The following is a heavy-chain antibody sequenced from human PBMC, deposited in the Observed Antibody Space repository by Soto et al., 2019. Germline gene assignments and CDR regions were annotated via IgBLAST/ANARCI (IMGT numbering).Heavy chain of an antibody. CDR3: ARDTYYYDSSGLPYYFDY. J-gene: IGHJ4*02. CDR1: GDSVSSNSAA. CDR2: TYYRSKWYN. V-gene: IGHV6-1*01. Sequence: SQTLSLTCAISGDSVSSNSAAWNWIRQSPSRGLEWLGRTYYRSKWYNDYAVSVKSRITINPDTSKNQFSLQLNSVTPEDTAVYYCARDTYYYDSSGLPYYFDYWGQGTLVTVSS. D-gene: IGHD3-22*01.